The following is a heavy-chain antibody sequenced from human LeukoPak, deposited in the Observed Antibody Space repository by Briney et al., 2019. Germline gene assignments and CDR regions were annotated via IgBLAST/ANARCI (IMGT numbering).Heavy chain of an antibody. V-gene: IGHV4-30-2*01. CDR2: IYHSGST. J-gene: IGHJ4*02. CDR3: ARVVAAALIDY. D-gene: IGHD6-13*01. Sequence: QTLSLTCAVSGGSFSSGGYSWSWIRQPPGTGLEWIGYIYHSGSTYYNPSLKSRVTISVDRSKNQFSLKLSSVTAADTAVYYCARVVAAALIDYWGQGTLVTVSS. CDR1: GGSFSSGGYS.